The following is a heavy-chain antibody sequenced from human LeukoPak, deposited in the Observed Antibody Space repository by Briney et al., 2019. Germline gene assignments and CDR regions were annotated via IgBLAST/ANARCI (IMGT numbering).Heavy chain of an antibody. J-gene: IGHJ4*02. V-gene: IGHV3-15*01. CDR2: IKSKTDGGTT. CDR3: TTDPGSSSWLIDY. CDR1: GFTFSDYY. D-gene: IGHD6-13*01. Sequence: GGSLRLSCAASGFTFSDYYMSWIRQAPGKGLEWVGRIKSKTDGGTTDYAAPVKGRFTISRDDSKNTLYLQMNSLKTEDTAVYYCTTDPGSSSWLIDYWGQGTLVTVSS.